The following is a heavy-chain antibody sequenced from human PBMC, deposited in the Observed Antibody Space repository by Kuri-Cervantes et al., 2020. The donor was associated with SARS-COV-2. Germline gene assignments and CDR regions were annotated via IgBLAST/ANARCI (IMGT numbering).Heavy chain of an antibody. D-gene: IGHD2/OR15-2a*01. CDR1: GGTFSSYA. CDR3: ARCPPHSTDDP. J-gene: IGHJ5*02. V-gene: IGHV1-69*13. CDR2: IIPILGTA. Sequence: SVKVSCKASGGTFSSYAISWVRQAPGQGLEWMGGIIPILGTANYAQKFQGRVTITADESTSTAYLELNRLYSDDTAVYYRARCPPHSTDDPWGQGTMVTVSS.